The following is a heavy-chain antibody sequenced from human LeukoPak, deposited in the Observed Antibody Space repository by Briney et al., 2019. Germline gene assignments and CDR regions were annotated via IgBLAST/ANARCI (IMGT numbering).Heavy chain of an antibody. Sequence: ESLKVSCKGSGYNFNSYWIGWVRQMPGKGLEWMGIIYPGDSDTGYSPSFQGQVTISADKSISTAYLQWSSLKASDTAMYYCARPKYSSSWYYFDYWGQGTLVTVSS. V-gene: IGHV5-51*01. J-gene: IGHJ4*02. D-gene: IGHD6-13*01. CDR3: ARPKYSSSWYYFDY. CDR1: GYNFNSYW. CDR2: IYPGDSDT.